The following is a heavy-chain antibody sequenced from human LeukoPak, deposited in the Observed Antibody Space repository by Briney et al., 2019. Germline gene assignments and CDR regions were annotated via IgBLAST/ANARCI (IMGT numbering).Heavy chain of an antibody. V-gene: IGHV1-69*13. J-gene: IGHJ4*02. Sequence: SVKVSCKASGGTFSSYAISWVRQAPGQGLEWMGGIIPIFGTANYAQKYQGRVTITADESTSTAYMELSSLRSEDTAVYYCARGTAPLIIVGATDYWGQGTLVTVSS. CDR2: IIPIFGTA. CDR1: GGTFSSYA. D-gene: IGHD1-26*01. CDR3: ARGTAPLIIVGATDY.